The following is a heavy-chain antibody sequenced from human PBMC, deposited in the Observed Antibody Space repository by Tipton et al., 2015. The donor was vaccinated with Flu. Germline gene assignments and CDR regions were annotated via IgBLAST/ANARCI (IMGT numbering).Heavy chain of an antibody. CDR2: IYPGDSDT. CDR1: GYSFINYW. D-gene: IGHD6-13*01. CDR3: VSRRGPPGYSSSWFDY. J-gene: IGHJ4*02. Sequence: QLVQSGAEVKEPGESLKISCKGSGYSFINYWIGWVRQMPGKGLEWMGIIYPGDSDTRYNPSFQGQVTISADKSISTAYLQWSSLKASDTAMYYCVSRRGPPGYSSSWFDYWVQGTRVTVSS. V-gene: IGHV5-51*03.